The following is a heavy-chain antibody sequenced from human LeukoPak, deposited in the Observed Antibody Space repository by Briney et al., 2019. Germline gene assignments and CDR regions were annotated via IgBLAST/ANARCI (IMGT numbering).Heavy chain of an antibody. D-gene: IGHD3-10*01. CDR1: GVTLSNYA. CDR3: ARLADGSGSYYSHYYYYYGMDV. Sequence: GGSLRLSCVASGVTLSNYAMSWARQAPGKGLEWVSGISSSGSGGNTYYADSVKGRFTISRDNSKNTLYLQMNSLRAEDTAVYYCARLADGSGSYYSHYYYYYGMDVWGQGTTVTVSS. CDR2: ISSSGSGGNT. V-gene: IGHV3-23*01. J-gene: IGHJ6*02.